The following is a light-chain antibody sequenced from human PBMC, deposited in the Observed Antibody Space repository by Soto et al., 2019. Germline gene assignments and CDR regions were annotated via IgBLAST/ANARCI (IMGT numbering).Light chain of an antibody. V-gene: IGKV3-11*01. J-gene: IGKJ3*01. CDR1: QSISSY. CDR2: DAS. Sequence: EIVLTQSPATLSLSPGERATLSCRASQSISSYLAWYQQKPDQAPRLLIYDASNRATGIPARFSGSESGTDFTLTSSSLEPEDFAVYYCHQRSTWPFTFGPGTKVDIK. CDR3: HQRSTWPFT.